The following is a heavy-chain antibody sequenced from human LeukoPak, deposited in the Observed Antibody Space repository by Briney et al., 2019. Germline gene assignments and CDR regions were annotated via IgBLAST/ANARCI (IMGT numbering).Heavy chain of an antibody. D-gene: IGHD5-24*01. CDR1: GDSISSPSHY. V-gene: IGHV4-39*01. CDR3: ARRGRDGFNKRAFDI. Sequence: SETLSLTCTVSGDSISSPSHYWAWLRQPPGTGLEWLAYIYYSGGSYYNPSLKSQITISVDTSKNQFFLKLDSVTAADTAIYYCARRGRDGFNKRAFDIWGQGTMVTVSS. J-gene: IGHJ3*02. CDR2: IYYSGGS.